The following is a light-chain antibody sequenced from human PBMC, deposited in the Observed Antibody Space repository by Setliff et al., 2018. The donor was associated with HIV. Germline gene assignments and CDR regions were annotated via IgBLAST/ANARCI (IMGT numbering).Light chain of an antibody. Sequence: QSVLTQPASVSGSPGQSITISCTGTSSDVGSYNLVSWYQQHPGKAPKLMIYEGSKRPSGVSNRFSGSKSGNTAPLTISGLQAEDEAVYYCSSYAGSYYVFGTGTKVTVL. V-gene: IGLV2-23*01. CDR2: EGS. J-gene: IGLJ1*01. CDR1: SSDVGSYNL. CDR3: SSYAGSYYV.